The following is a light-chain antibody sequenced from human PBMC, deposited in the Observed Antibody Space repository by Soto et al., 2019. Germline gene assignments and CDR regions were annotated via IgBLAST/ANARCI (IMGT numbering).Light chain of an antibody. CDR2: GTS. CDR1: QSVSNN. Sequence: TQSPGTLSVSPGGRATVSCRASQSVSNNLAWYQQRRGQAPRLLIYGTSTRATGIPVRFSGSGSGTEFTLTISSLQSEDSAVYFCQQYNQWPPFTFGQGTKVEIK. J-gene: IGKJ2*01. V-gene: IGKV3-15*01. CDR3: QQYNQWPPFT.